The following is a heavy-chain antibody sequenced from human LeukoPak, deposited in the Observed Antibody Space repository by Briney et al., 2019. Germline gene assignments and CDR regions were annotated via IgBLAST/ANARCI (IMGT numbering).Heavy chain of an antibody. CDR1: GYTFTGYY. Sequence: ASVKVSCKASGYTFTGYYMHWVRQAPGQRLEWMGWINAGNGNTKYSQKFQGRVTITRDTSASTAYMELSSLRSEDTAVYYCARDRGYDGYFDYWGQGTLVTVSS. V-gene: IGHV1-3*01. D-gene: IGHD5-12*01. CDR3: ARDRGYDGYFDY. CDR2: INAGNGNT. J-gene: IGHJ4*02.